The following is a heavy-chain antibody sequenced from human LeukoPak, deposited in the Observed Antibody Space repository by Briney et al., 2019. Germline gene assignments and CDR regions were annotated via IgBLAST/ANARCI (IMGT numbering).Heavy chain of an antibody. J-gene: IGHJ5*02. V-gene: IGHV3-23*01. CDR3: ARTQYSSGWYNWFDP. CDR1: GFTISSYA. CDR2: ISGSGGIT. D-gene: IGHD6-19*01. Sequence: GGSLRLSCAASGFTISSYAMSWVRQAPGKGLEWVSAISGSGGITYYADSVKGRFTISRDNSKNTLYLQMNSLRAEDTAVYHCARTQYSSGWYNWFDPWGQGTLVTVSS.